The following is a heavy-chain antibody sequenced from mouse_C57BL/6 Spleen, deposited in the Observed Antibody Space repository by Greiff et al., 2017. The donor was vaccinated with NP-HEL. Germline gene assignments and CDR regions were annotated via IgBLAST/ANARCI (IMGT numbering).Heavy chain of an antibody. V-gene: IGHV1-82*01. J-gene: IGHJ2*01. CDR2: IYPGDGDT. Sequence: VQLQQSGPELVKPGASVKISCKASGYAFSSSWMNWVKQRPGKGLEWIGRIYPGDGDTNYNGKFKGKATLTADKSSSTAYMQLSSLTSEDSAVYFCADGKFDYWGQGTTLTVSS. CDR1: GYAFSSSW. CDR3: ADGKFDY.